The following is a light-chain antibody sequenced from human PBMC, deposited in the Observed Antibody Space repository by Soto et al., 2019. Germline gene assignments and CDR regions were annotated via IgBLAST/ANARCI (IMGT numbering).Light chain of an antibody. CDR2: LGS. J-gene: IGKJ4*01. CDR1: QSLLHRNGYNY. Sequence: DTVMTQSPLTLTVTPGEPASISCRSSQSLLHRNGYNYLDWYLQKPGQSPQLLIYLGSNRASGVPDRFSGSGSGTDFTLKISRVEAEDVGVYYCMQALQTPRLTFGGGTKVEIK. CDR3: MQALQTPRLT. V-gene: IGKV2-28*01.